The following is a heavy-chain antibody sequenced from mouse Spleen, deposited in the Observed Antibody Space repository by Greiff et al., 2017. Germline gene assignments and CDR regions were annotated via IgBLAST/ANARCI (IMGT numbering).Heavy chain of an antibody. CDR3: ARYSYYSYDENYAMDY. Sequence: QVQLQQPGAELVKPGASVKMSCKASGYTFTSYWITWVKQRPGQGLEWIGDIYPGSGSTNYNEKFKSKATLTVDTSSSTAYMQLSSLTSEDSAVYYCARYSYYSYDENYAMDYWGQGTSVTVSS. D-gene: IGHD2-12*01. V-gene: IGHV1-55*01. CDR1: GYTFTSYW. J-gene: IGHJ4*01. CDR2: IYPGSGST.